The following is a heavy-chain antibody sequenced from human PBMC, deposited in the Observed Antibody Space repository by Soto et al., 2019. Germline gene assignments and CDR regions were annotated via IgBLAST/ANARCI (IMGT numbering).Heavy chain of an antibody. V-gene: IGHV1-18*01. J-gene: IGHJ4*02. D-gene: IGHD3-22*01. Sequence: QVQLVQSGAEVKKPGASVKVSCKASGYTFNRFATSWVRQAPGQGLERMGWISAYNGNTNYAQKRQGRVTMTTDTSASTAYMELRSLRSDDTPVYYCARLYYYDSSGYYYVEDFWGQGTLVTVSS. CDR1: GYTFNRFA. CDR3: ARLYYYDSSGYYYVEDF. CDR2: ISAYNGNT.